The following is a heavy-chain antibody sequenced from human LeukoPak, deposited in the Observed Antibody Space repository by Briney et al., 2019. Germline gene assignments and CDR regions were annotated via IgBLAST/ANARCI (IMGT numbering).Heavy chain of an antibody. CDR1: GYTFTGYY. CDR3: ARGLGYCSSTSCYGAGTWFDP. D-gene: IGHD2-2*01. V-gene: IGHV1-2*06. J-gene: IGHJ5*02. CDR2: INPNSGGT. Sequence: ASVKVSCKASGYTFTGYYMHWVRQAPGQGLEWMGRINPNSGGTNYAQKFQGRVTMTRDTSISTAYMELSRLRSDDTAVYYCARGLGYCSSTSCYGAGTWFDPWGQGTLVTVSS.